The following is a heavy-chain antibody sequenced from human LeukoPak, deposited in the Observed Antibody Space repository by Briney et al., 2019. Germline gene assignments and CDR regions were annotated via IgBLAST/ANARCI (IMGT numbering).Heavy chain of an antibody. CDR1: GFTFSSHA. V-gene: IGHV3-23*01. Sequence: PGGSLRLSCVGSGFTFSSHAMSWVRQAPEKGLEWVSGIYESGQTTHYADSVKGRFSISRDNSKNTLYLQMDSLRAEDTAVYYCGRGIDYSSGPDYWGQGTLVTVSS. CDR2: IYESGQTT. J-gene: IGHJ4*02. CDR3: GRGIDYSSGPDY. D-gene: IGHD6-19*01.